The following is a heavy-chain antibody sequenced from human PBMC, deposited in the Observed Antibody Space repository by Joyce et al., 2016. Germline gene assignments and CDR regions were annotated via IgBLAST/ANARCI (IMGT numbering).Heavy chain of an antibody. V-gene: IGHV1-69*06. D-gene: IGHD5-12*01. CDR1: GGTVDSYG. J-gene: IGHJ4*02. CDR3: ARAVEMVTTQFGY. Sequence: QVQLVQSGAEVKKPGSSVKVACKASGGTVDSYGINWVRQAPGHGLEWMGGIVPIVGTANCAQKFQGRVTITAEKATSTAYMGLSGLRSDDTAIYYCARAVEMVTTQFGYWGQGTLVTVSS. CDR2: IVPIVGTA.